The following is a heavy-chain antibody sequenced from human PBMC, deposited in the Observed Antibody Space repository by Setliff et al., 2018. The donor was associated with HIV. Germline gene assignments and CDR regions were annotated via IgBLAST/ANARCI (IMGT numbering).Heavy chain of an antibody. D-gene: IGHD6-13*01. CDR3: ARVPYLEQLTYYYYYGMDV. Sequence: ASVKVSCKASGYTFTGYYMHWVRQAPGQGLERMGWINPNSGGTNYAQKFQGRVTMTRDTSISTAYMELSRLRSDDTAVYYCARVPYLEQLTYYYYYGMDVWGQGTTVTVSS. V-gene: IGHV1-2*02. J-gene: IGHJ6*02. CDR2: INPNSGGT. CDR1: GYTFTGYY.